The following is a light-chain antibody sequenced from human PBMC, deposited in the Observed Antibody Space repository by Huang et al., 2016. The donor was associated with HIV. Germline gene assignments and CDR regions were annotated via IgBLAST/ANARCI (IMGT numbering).Light chain of an antibody. CDR1: QIVSSH. V-gene: IGKV3-15*01. CDR3: QQYNDFRST. J-gene: IGKJ3*01. Sequence: ETVMTQSPVTLSVSPGDRASLSCRSSQIVSSHLAWYQQNPGQDPRLLIYAASTRATGVPARFSGSGAGTEFTLTISTLQSEDSAVYYCQQYNDFRSTFGPGTRVEIK. CDR2: AAS.